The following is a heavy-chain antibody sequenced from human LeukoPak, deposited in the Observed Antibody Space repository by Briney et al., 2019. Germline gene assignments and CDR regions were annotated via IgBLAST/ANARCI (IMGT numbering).Heavy chain of an antibody. CDR1: GGSISTSSPY. V-gene: IGHV4-39*01. CDR3: VRHPPGAHRPDYFDS. D-gene: IGHD2-8*02. J-gene: IGHJ4*02. Sequence: TSETLSLTCTVSGGSISTSSPYWGWIRRPPGKGLQWLGTIYYRGSTFYNPSLQSRVTISVDTSLNHFSLKLTSVTAADTAVYYCVRHPPGAHRPDYFDSWGQGTLVSVSS. CDR2: IYYRGST.